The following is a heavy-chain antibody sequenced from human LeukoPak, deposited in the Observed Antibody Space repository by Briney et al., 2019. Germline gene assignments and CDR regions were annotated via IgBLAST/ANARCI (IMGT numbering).Heavy chain of an antibody. CDR2: ISAYNGNT. CDR3: ARGGGGYCSGGSCRNWFDP. Sequence: ASVKVSCKASGYTFTGYYMHWVRQAPGQGLEWMGWISAYNGNTNYAQKLQGRVTMTTDTSTSTAYMELRSLRSDDTAVYYCARGGGGYCSGGSCRNWFDPWGQGTLVTVSS. D-gene: IGHD2-15*01. V-gene: IGHV1-18*04. CDR1: GYTFTGYY. J-gene: IGHJ5*02.